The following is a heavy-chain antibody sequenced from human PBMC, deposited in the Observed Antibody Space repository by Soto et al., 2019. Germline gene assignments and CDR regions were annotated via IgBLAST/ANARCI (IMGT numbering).Heavy chain of an antibody. J-gene: IGHJ4*02. Sequence: QVQLEQSGAEVKKSVASVKVSCKASGYIFSTHGINWVRQAPGQGLEWMGWINPYNGKTNYAQKFQGRVTMTTETSRKTAYMELRSLRSDDTAVYYCARVQIVVVVGGTPADYWGQGTLVTVSS. CDR2: INPYNGKT. CDR1: GYIFSTHG. D-gene: IGHD2-15*01. CDR3: ARVQIVVVVGGTPADY. V-gene: IGHV1-18*01.